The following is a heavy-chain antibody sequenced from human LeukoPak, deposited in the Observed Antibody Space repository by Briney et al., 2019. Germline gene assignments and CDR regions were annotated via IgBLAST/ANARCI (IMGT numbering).Heavy chain of an antibody. J-gene: IGHJ4*02. CDR2: IYYSGST. D-gene: IGHD3-10*01. CDR3: ARDYGSGYSQIFDY. V-gene: IGHV4-59*01. CDR1: GGSISSYY. Sequence: KASETLSLTCTVSGGSISSYYWSWIRQPPGKGLEWIGYIYYSGSTNYNPSLNSRVTISVDTSKNQFSLKLSSVTAADTAMYYCARDYGSGYSQIFDYWGQGTLVTVSS.